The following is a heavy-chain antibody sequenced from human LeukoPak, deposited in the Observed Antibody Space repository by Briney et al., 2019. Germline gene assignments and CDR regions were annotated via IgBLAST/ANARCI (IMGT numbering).Heavy chain of an antibody. Sequence: GGSLRLSCAASGFTFSSYSMNWVRQAPGKGLEWVSYITFSSSIIYYADSVKGRFTISRDNAKNSLYLQMNSLRAEDTAVYYCARDDYVWGVNYYYYYMDVWGKGTTVTVSS. V-gene: IGHV3-48*01. J-gene: IGHJ6*03. CDR2: ITFSSSII. CDR1: GFTFSSYS. D-gene: IGHD3-16*01. CDR3: ARDDYVWGVNYYYYYMDV.